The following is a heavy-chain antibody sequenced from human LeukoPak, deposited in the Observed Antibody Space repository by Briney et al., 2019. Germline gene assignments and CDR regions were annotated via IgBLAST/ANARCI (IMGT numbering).Heavy chain of an antibody. D-gene: IGHD3-10*02. V-gene: IGHV3-48*03. CDR2: ISSSGSTI. CDR3: AELGITMIGGV. CDR1: GFTFSSYE. J-gene: IGHJ6*04. Sequence: GSLRLSCAASGFTFSSYEMNWVRQAPGKGLEGGSYISSSGSTIYYADSVKGRFTISRDNAKKSLYMQMNSLRAEDTGVYYCAELGITMIGGVWGKGTTVTISS.